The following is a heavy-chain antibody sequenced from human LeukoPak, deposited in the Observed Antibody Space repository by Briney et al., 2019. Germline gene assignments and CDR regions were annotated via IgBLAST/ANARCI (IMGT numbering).Heavy chain of an antibody. CDR2: IFYSGST. CDR1: GGSFSGYY. Sequence: SETLSLTCAVYGGSFSGYYWSWIRQPPGKGLEWIGNIFYSGSTYYSPSLKSRVTISLDTSRNQSSLKLTSVTAADTAVYYCAKSNGYGLVDIWGQGTMVTVSS. V-gene: IGHV4-34*12. D-gene: IGHD3-10*01. J-gene: IGHJ3*02. CDR3: AKSNGYGLVDI.